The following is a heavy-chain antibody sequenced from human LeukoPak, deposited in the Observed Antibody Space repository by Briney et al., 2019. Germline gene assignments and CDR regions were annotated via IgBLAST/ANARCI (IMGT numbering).Heavy chain of an antibody. J-gene: IGHJ5*02. CDR2: ISGSGGST. D-gene: IGHD2-2*01. V-gene: IGHV3-23*01. CDR3: AKEREYCSSTSCYRYWFGP. CDR1: GFTFSSYA. Sequence: PGGSLRLSCAASGFTFSSYAMSWVRQAPGKGLEWVSAISGSGGSTYYADSVKGRFTISRDNSKNTLYLQMNSLRAEDTAVYYCAKEREYCSSTSCYRYWFGPWGQGTLVTVSS.